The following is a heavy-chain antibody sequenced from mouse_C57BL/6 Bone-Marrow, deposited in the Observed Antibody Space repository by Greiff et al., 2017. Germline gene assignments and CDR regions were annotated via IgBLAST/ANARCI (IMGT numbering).Heavy chain of an antibody. D-gene: IGHD1-1*01. CDR1: GYTFTSYG. J-gene: IGHJ3*01. CDR3: ARGGLLRRGCAD. V-gene: IGHV1-81*01. Sequence: QVQLQQSGAELARPGASVKLSCKASGYTFTSYGISWVKQRTGQGLEWIGEIYPRSGNTYYNEKFKGKATLTADKSSSTAYMELRSLTSEDSAVYFWARGGLLRRGCADWGQGTLVTVSA. CDR2: IYPRSGNT.